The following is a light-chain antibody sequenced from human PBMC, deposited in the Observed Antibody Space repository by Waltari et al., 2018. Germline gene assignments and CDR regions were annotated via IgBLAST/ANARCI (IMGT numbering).Light chain of an antibody. CDR1: KLGDKY. V-gene: IGLV3-1*01. Sequence: SYELTQPPSVSVSPGQTATITCSGEKLGDKYISWYQKRPGQPPVVVIYQDNKRPSGTPDRCSGSNSGDTATLTISGTQALDEADYYCQAWDSSNVVLGGGTKLTVL. CDR2: QDN. J-gene: IGLJ2*01. CDR3: QAWDSSNVV.